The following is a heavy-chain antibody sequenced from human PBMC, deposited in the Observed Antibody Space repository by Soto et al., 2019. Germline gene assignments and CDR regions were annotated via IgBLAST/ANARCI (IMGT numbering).Heavy chain of an antibody. Sequence: HGESLKISCNGSGYIFAGYWITWVRQKPGKGLEWMGRIDPSDSQTYYSPSFRGHVTISATKSITTVFLQWGSLRASDTAMYYCARQIYDSDTGPNFQYYFDSWGQGTPVTVSS. CDR2: IDPSDSQT. D-gene: IGHD3-22*01. J-gene: IGHJ4*02. V-gene: IGHV5-10-1*01. CDR1: GYIFAGYW. CDR3: ARQIYDSDTGPNFQYYFDS.